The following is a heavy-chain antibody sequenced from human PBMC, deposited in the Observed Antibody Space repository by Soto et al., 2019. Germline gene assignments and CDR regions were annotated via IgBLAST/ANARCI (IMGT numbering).Heavy chain of an antibody. D-gene: IGHD5-18*01. V-gene: IGHV3-53*01. J-gene: IGHJ5*02. CDR2: IYSGGST. Sequence: GGSLRLSCAASGFTVSSNYMSWVRQAPGKGLEWVSVIYSGGSTYYADSVKGRFTISRDNAKNSLYLQMDSLRGEDTAVYYCARDSRYSYGVGGFFDPWGQGTVVTVSS. CDR1: GFTVSSNY. CDR3: ARDSRYSYGVGGFFDP.